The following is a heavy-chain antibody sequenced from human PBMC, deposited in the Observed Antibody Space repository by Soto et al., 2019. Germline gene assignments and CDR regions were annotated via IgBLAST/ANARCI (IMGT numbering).Heavy chain of an antibody. CDR3: ESYYDILTGYYWVY. V-gene: IGHV4-59*08. D-gene: IGHD3-9*01. CDR1: GASIINYY. CDR2: TYYSGST. Sequence: SETLSLTCIVSGASIINYYWSWIRQSPGKGLEWIGYTYYSGSTNYNPSLKSRVTIPLDTSKNQFSLKLSSVTAADTAVYYCESYYDILTGYYWVYWGQGTLVTVSS. J-gene: IGHJ4*02.